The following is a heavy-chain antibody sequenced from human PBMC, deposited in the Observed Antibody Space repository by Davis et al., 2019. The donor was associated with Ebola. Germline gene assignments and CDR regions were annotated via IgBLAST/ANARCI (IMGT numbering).Heavy chain of an antibody. V-gene: IGHV4-39*01. Sequence: MPGGSLRLSCTVSRGSISGSSYFWGWIRQPPGKGLECIGNIYYTGNTYYYPSLRGRATISVDPSKNQFSLSLSSVTVAETAVYYCARLRGRGHYYFGMDVWGQGTTVTVSS. CDR3: ARLRGRGHYYFGMDV. CDR2: IYYTGNT. J-gene: IGHJ6*02. CDR1: RGSISGSSYF.